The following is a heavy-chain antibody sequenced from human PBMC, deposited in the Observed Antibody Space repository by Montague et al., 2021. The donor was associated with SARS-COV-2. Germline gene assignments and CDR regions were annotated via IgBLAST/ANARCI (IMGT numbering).Heavy chain of an antibody. Sequence: SETLSLTCTVSGGSMNSYYWSWIRQAPGKGLEWIGWIYYSGSSYSHPSLKSRLTISADTSRSEFYLKLTSVTAADTAVYFCARVGVGTMVRGVIPAYYYYGMDVWGQGTTVTVSS. J-gene: IGHJ6*02. CDR2: IYYSGSS. D-gene: IGHD3-10*01. CDR1: GGSMNSYY. CDR3: ARVGVGTMVRGVIPAYYYYGMDV. V-gene: IGHV4-59*08.